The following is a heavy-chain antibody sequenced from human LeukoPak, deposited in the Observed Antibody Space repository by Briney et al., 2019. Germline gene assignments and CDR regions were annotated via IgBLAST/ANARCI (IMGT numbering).Heavy chain of an antibody. CDR3: VRTRGIWFDP. Sequence: GGSLRLSCAASGFTVSSNYMSWVRQAPGKGLEWVSVIYSGGSTYYADSVKGRFTTSRDNSKNTLYLQMNSLRAEDTAVYYCVRTRGIWFDPWGQGTLVTVSS. J-gene: IGHJ5*02. CDR2: IYSGGST. V-gene: IGHV3-53*01. D-gene: IGHD5-24*01. CDR1: GFTVSSNY.